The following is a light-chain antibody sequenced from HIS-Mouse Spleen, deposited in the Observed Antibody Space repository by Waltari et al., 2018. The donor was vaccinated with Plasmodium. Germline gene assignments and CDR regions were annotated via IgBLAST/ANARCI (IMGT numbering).Light chain of an antibody. CDR3: QQYYSTPYT. CDR2: WAS. Sequence: DIVMTQSPYSLAVSLGARATINCHSSQSVLYSSNNKNYLAWYQQKPGQPPKLLIYWASTREAGVPDRFSGSGSGTDFTLTISSLQAEDVAVYYCQQYYSTPYTFGQGTKLEIK. J-gene: IGKJ2*01. V-gene: IGKV4-1*01. CDR1: QSVLYSSNNKNY.